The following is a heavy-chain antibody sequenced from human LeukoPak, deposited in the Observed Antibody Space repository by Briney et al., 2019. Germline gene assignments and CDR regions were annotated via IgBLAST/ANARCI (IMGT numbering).Heavy chain of an antibody. CDR3: ARDPFPGR. V-gene: IGHV3-21*01. CDR1: GSTSSSYS. D-gene: IGHD3-10*01. J-gene: IGHJ4*02. Sequence: KPGGSLRLSCAASGSTSSSYSMNSVRQAPGKGLEWVSSISSSSSYIYYADSVKGRFTISRDNAKNSLYLQMNSLRAEDTAVYYCARDPFPGRWGQGTLVTVSS. CDR2: ISSSSSYI.